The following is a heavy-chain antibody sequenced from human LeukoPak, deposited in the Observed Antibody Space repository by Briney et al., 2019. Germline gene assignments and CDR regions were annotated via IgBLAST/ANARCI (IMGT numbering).Heavy chain of an antibody. Sequence: PGGSLRLSCPASGFTFSRSAMTWVRQTPGKGLDWVPSISSSGNTYYADSVKGRFTISRDNSKNMLYLQMNSLRAEDTAVYYCVKGRISEDGLDFWGQGTLVTVSS. CDR2: ISSSGNT. CDR1: GFTFSRSA. CDR3: VKGRISEDGLDF. J-gene: IGHJ4*02. V-gene: IGHV3-23*01. D-gene: IGHD6-13*01.